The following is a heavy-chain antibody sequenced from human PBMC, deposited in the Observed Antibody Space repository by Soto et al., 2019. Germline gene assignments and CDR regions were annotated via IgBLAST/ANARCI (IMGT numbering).Heavy chain of an antibody. CDR3: ARGVPGYYAVDV. CDR2: LNSGGTTT. V-gene: IGHV3-74*01. D-gene: IGHD3-3*01. Sequence: EVQLVESGGGLVQPGGSLRLSCAASGFTFSNYWIHWVRQVPGKGLVWVSRLNSGGTTTNYADSVKGRFTISRDNAKNTLYLQMNSLRDEDTAIYYCARGVPGYYAVDVWGQGTTVTVSS. CDR1: GFTFSNYW. J-gene: IGHJ6*02.